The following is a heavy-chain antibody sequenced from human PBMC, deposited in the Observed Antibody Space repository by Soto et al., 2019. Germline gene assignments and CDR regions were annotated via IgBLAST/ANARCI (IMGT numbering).Heavy chain of an antibody. J-gene: IGHJ4*02. V-gene: IGHV4-31*03. D-gene: IGHD4-17*01. CDR1: GGSISSGGYY. CDR3: ARVNPLGTYGDYVGYFDY. CDR2: IYYSGST. Sequence: SETLSLTCTVSGGSISSGGYYWSWIRQHPGKGLEWIGYIYYSGSTYYNPSLKSRVTISVDTSKNQFSLKLSSVTAADTAVYYCARVNPLGTYGDYVGYFDYWGQGTLVTVSS.